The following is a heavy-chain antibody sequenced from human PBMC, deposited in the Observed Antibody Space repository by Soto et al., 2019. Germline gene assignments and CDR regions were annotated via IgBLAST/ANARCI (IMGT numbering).Heavy chain of an antibody. Sequence: GGSLRLSCAASGFTFSSYGMHWVRQAPGKGLEWVAVISYDGSNKYYADSVKGRFTISRDSSKNTLYLQMNSLRAEDTVVYYCAKPSRMGAYYYYGMDVWGQGTTVTVSS. CDR1: GFTFSSYG. J-gene: IGHJ6*02. V-gene: IGHV3-30*18. CDR3: AKPSRMGAYYYYGMDV. CDR2: ISYDGSNK. D-gene: IGHD3-16*01.